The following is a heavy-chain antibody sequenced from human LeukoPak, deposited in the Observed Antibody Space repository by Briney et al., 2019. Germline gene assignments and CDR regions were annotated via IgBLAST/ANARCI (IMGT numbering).Heavy chain of an antibody. J-gene: IGHJ1*01. V-gene: IGHV3-11*01. CDR1: GFTFSDYY. CDR2: ISSSGSTI. Sequence: GGSLRLSCAASGFTFSDYYMSWIRQAPGKGLEWVSYISSSGSTIYYADSVKGRFTISRDNAKNSLYLQMNSLGAEDTAVYYCAKVGGRYYYDSSGYPTQYFQHWGQGTLVTVSS. D-gene: IGHD3-22*01. CDR3: AKVGGRYYYDSSGYPTQYFQH.